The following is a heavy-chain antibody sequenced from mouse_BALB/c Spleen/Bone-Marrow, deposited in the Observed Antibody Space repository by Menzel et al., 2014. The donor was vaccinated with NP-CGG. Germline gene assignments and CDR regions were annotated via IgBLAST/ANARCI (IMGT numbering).Heavy chain of an antibody. Sequence: QVQLQQSGAELVKPGASVKLSCKASGYTFTSYYMYWVKQRPGQGLEWIGGINPSNGGTNFNEKFKSKATLTVDKSSSTAYMQLSSLTSEDSAVHYCRRYGYDPLYAMDYWGQGTSVTVSS. CDR3: RRYGYDPLYAMDY. D-gene: IGHD2-3*01. CDR1: GYTFTSYY. J-gene: IGHJ4*01. CDR2: INPSNGGT. V-gene: IGHV1S81*02.